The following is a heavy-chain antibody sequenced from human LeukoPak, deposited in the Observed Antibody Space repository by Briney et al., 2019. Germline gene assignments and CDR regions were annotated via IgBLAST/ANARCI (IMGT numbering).Heavy chain of an antibody. CDR1: GASISSSSYY. CDR3: AEDYSSGWSH. J-gene: IGHJ4*02. CDR2: IYYSGST. V-gene: IGHV4-39*01. Sequence: PSETLSLTCTVSGASISSSSYYWGWIRQPPGKGLEWIGSIYYSGSTYYNPSLKSRVTISVDTSKNQFSLKLSSVTAADMEVYYCAEDYSSGWSHSGQGTLVTVSS. D-gene: IGHD6-19*01.